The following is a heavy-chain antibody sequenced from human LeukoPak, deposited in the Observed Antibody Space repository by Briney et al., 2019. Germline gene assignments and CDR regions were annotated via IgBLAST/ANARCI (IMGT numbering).Heavy chain of an antibody. D-gene: IGHD3-22*01. V-gene: IGHV3-7*01. Sequence: GALRLACAASGFTFNSYWMSGVRQAPGKGLEWGANMKQDGSEKYYVDSVKGRFTISRDNAKNSLYLQMNSLRSEDTAVYCCAREGYYDSSGYCGFDIWGQGTMVTVSS. J-gene: IGHJ3*02. CDR3: AREGYYDSSGYCGFDI. CDR2: MKQDGSEK. CDR1: GFTFNSYW.